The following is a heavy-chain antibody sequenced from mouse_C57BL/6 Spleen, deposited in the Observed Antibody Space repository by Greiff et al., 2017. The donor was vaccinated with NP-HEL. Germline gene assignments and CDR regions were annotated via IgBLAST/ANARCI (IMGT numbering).Heavy chain of an antibody. CDR3: ARIRDYYGSSYGYFDV. CDR1: GFSLTSYA. V-gene: IGHV2-9-1*01. CDR2: IWTGGGT. D-gene: IGHD1-1*01. J-gene: IGHJ1*03. Sequence: VHLVESGPGLVAPSQSLSITCTVSGFSLTSYAISWVRQPPGKGLEWLGVIWTGGGTNYNSALKSRLSISKDNSKSQVFLKMNSLQTDDTARYYCARIRDYYGSSYGYFDVWGTGTTVTVSS.